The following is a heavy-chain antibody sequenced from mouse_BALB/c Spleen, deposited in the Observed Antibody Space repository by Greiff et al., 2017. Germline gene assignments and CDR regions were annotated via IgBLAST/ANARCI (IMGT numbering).Heavy chain of an antibody. CDR2: ISSGGSYT. CDR1: GFTFSSYG. V-gene: IGHV5-6*02. CDR3: ARHSRGYPFDY. Sequence: DVMLVESGGDLVKPGGSLKLSCAASGFTFSSYGMSWVRQTPDKRLEWVATISSGGSYTYYPDSVKGRFTISRDNAKNTLYLQMSSLKSEDTAMYYCARHSRGYPFDYWGQGTTLTVSS. J-gene: IGHJ2*01. D-gene: IGHD2-2*01.